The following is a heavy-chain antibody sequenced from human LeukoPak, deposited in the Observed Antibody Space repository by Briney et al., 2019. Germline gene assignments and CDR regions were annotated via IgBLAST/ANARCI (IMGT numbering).Heavy chain of an antibody. J-gene: IGHJ5*02. V-gene: IGHV4-34*01. CDR3: ATEPGYCSGGSCYGGWFDP. D-gene: IGHD2-15*01. Sequence: SETLSLTCAVYGGSFSGYYWTWIRQPPGKGLEWIGEINHSGRTYYNPSLQSRVTISLDTSKNQFSLKLTSVTDADTAVYYCATEPGYCSGGSCYGGWFDPWGQGTLVTVSS. CDR2: INHSGRT. CDR1: GGSFSGYY.